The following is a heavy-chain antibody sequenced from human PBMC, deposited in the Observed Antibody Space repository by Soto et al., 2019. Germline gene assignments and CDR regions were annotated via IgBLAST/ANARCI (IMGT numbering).Heavy chain of an antibody. Sequence: SETLSLTCTVSGGSISSYYWSWIRQPPGKGLEWIGYIYYSGSTNYNPSLKSRVTISVDTSKNQFSLKLSSVTAADTAVYYCARDRLAVGAIPGDAFDIWGQGTMVTVSS. CDR3: ARDRLAVGAIPGDAFDI. V-gene: IGHV4-59*01. CDR1: GGSISSYY. CDR2: IYYSGST. J-gene: IGHJ3*02. D-gene: IGHD1-26*01.